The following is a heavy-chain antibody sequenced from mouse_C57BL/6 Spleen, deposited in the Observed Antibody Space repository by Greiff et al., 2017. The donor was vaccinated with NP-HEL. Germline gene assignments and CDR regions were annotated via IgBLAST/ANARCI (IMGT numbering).Heavy chain of an antibody. CDR1: GYPFTSYW. V-gene: IGHV1-59*01. J-gene: IGHJ3*01. D-gene: IGHD3-2*02. CDR3: AGEDSSGDGVAY. Sequence: QVQLHQPGAELVRPGTSVKLSCKASGYPFTSYWMHWVKQRPGQGLEWIGVIDPSDSYNNYNQKFKGKATLTVDTSSSTAYMQLSSLPSEDSAVYYCAGEDSSGDGVAYWGQGTLVTVSA. CDR2: IDPSDSYN.